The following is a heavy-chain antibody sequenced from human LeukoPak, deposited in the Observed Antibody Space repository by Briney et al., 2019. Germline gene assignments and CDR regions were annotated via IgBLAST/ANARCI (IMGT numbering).Heavy chain of an antibody. Sequence: RSLRLSCAASGFTFSSYAMHWVRQAPGKGLEWVAVISYDGSNKYYADSVKGRFTISRDNSKNTLYLQMNSLRAEDTAVYYCARASPNNYDYYYYGMDVWGQGTTVTVSS. CDR1: GFTFSSYA. V-gene: IGHV3-30-3*01. J-gene: IGHJ6*02. D-gene: IGHD4-11*01. CDR2: ISYDGSNK. CDR3: ARASPNNYDYYYYGMDV.